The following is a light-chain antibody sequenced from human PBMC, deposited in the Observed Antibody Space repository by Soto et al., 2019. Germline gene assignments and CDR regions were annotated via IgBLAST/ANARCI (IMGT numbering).Light chain of an antibody. CDR2: AAS. CDR1: QSISSH. CDR3: QQNYSTPRT. Sequence: DIQMTQSPSSLSASVGDRVTITCRASQSISSHLIWYQQKSGRAPNPLIYAASTLRSGVPSRFSGSGSGTDFILTISTLQPEDFATYYCQQNYSTPRTFGQGTQMEIK. V-gene: IGKV1-39*01. J-gene: IGKJ1*01.